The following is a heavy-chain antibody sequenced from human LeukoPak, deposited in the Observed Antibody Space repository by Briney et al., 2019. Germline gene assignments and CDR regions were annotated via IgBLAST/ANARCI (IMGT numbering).Heavy chain of an antibody. J-gene: IGHJ4*02. V-gene: IGHV3-23*01. D-gene: IGHD3-22*01. Sequence: GGSLRLSCAASGFTFSSYAMSWVRQVPGKGLEWVSVISGSGDNTYYADSVKGRFTISRDNSKNMLYLQMNSLRAEDTAVYYCAKSYYDSSGYYSPDYWGQGTLVTVSS. CDR2: ISGSGDNT. CDR3: AKSYYDSSGYYSPDY. CDR1: GFTFSSYA.